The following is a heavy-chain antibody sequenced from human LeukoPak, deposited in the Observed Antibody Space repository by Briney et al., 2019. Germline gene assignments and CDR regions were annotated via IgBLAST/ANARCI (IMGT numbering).Heavy chain of an antibody. J-gene: IGHJ6*02. D-gene: IGHD4-23*01. Sequence: SQTLSLTCAISGDSVSTNSASWNWIRQFPSRGLEWLGSTYYRSKWYTDYATSVKSRITIRSDTSKYQFSMYLNSVTAEDTAVYYCGRAEYGGNYYYYGMDVWGQGTTVTDSS. CDR2: TYYRSKWYT. CDR1: GDSVSTNSAS. CDR3: GRAEYGGNYYYYGMDV. V-gene: IGHV6-1*01.